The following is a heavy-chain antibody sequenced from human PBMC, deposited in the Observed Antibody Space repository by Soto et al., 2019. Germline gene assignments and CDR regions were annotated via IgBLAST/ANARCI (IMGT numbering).Heavy chain of an antibody. Sequence: QLQLLESGPGLVKASETLSLTCNVSGGSISTSRSYWAWIRQPPGKGLEWLANIFYSGSTYYNPSLGSRLPAPGDPSKNEFALKVRSVPPANTAGYYCARQPTTGDTDFWFGPWGQGTLVTVSS. CDR1: GGSISTSRSY. CDR3: ARQPTTGDTDFWFGP. V-gene: IGHV4-39*01. CDR2: IFYSGST. D-gene: IGHD2-21*01. J-gene: IGHJ5*02.